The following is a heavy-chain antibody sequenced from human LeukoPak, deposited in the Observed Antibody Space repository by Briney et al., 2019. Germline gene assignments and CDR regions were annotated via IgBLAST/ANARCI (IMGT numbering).Heavy chain of an antibody. D-gene: IGHD6-13*01. CDR2: IYSGGST. Sequence: GGSLRLSCAASGFTVSSNYMSWVRQAPGKGLEWVSVIYSGGSTYYADSVKGRFTISRDNSKNTLYLQMNSLRAEDTAVYYCARTYSSSWYAFDYWGQGTLVTVSS. V-gene: IGHV3-53*01. CDR3: ARTYSSSWYAFDY. CDR1: GFTVSSNY. J-gene: IGHJ4*02.